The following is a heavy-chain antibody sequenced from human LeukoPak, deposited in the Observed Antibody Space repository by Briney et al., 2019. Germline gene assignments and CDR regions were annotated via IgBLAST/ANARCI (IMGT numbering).Heavy chain of an antibody. Sequence: AGTSLRLSCEASGFTFSHFGMHWVRQAPGKGLEWVAVIWSDATNQYYADSVKGRFTISRDNFKRTVSLEMNSLRGEDTAVYYCAKDAQRGLDYSNSLEPWGQGSLVIVSS. V-gene: IGHV3-33*06. CDR1: GFTFSHFG. D-gene: IGHD4-11*01. CDR3: AKDAQRGLDYSNSLEP. CDR2: IWSDATNQ. J-gene: IGHJ5*02.